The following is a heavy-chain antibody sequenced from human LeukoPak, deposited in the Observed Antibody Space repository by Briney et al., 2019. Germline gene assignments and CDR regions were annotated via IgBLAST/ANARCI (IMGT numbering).Heavy chain of an antibody. CDR2: INPNSDNT. Sequence: GASVKVSCKASGYTFTSYGISWVRQAPGQGLEWMGWINPNSDNTGYPQKFQGRVTITWNTSISTTYMELSSLRSEDTAVFYYARGPSGSWSSRVRYMDVWGKGTTVTVSS. J-gene: IGHJ6*03. D-gene: IGHD6-13*01. CDR3: ARGPSGSWSSRVRYMDV. CDR1: GYTFTSYG. V-gene: IGHV1-8*03.